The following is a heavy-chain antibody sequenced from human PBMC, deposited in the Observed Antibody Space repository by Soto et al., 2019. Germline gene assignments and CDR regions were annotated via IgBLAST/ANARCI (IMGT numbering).Heavy chain of an antibody. J-gene: IGHJ6*02. CDR1: GYTFTSYG. D-gene: IGHD3-16*01. CDR3: ARMGDVPYYYYGMDV. Sequence: ASVKVSCKASGYTFTSYGITWVRQATGQGLEWLGWINGYNGNTNYAQKLQGRVTMTTDTSTSTAYMELRSLRSDDTAVYYCARMGDVPYYYYGMDVWGQGTTVTVS. CDR2: INGYNGNT. V-gene: IGHV1-18*01.